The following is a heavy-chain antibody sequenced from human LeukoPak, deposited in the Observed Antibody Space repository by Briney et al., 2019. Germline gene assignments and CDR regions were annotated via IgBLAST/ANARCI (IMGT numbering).Heavy chain of an antibody. CDR1: GYTFTDYY. Sequence: ASVKVSCKASGYTFTDYYIHWVRQPPGQGLGLMGWSNPNSGGTQYAQKFQGRVTMTRDTSITTAYLELSSLTFEDTAVYYCARVKGGFGELSSFDYWGQGTLVTVSS. CDR3: ARVKGGFGELSSFDY. J-gene: IGHJ4*02. D-gene: IGHD3-10*01. CDR2: SNPNSGGT. V-gene: IGHV1-2*02.